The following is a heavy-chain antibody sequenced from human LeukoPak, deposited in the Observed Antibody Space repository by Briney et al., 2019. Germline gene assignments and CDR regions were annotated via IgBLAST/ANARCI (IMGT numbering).Heavy chain of an antibody. Sequence: PGGSLRLSCAASGFTFISYAIHWVRQAPGKGLEYVSAISSNGGSTYYANSVKGRFTISRDNSKNTLYLQMGSLRAEDMAVYYCARSGSGTLGYDGSFDIWGQGTMVTVSS. V-gene: IGHV3-64*01. J-gene: IGHJ3*02. CDR3: ARSGSGTLGYDGSFDI. CDR2: ISSNGGST. D-gene: IGHD3-10*01. CDR1: GFTFISYA.